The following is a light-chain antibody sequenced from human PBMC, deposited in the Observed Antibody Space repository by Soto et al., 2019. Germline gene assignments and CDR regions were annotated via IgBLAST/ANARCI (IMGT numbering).Light chain of an antibody. J-gene: IGKJ1*01. Sequence: DIQMTQSPSSLSASVGNRVTITCQASQDIATYLNWYQQKPGKAPNLLIYDASNLETGVPSRLSGGGSGTHFTFTISNLQPEDIATYYCQQYDNLPPTWTFSQGTKVDIK. CDR3: QQYDNLPPTWT. CDR1: QDIATY. V-gene: IGKV1-33*01. CDR2: DAS.